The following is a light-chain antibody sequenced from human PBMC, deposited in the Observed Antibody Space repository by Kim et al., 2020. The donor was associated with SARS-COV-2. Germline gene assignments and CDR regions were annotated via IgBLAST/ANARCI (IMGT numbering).Light chain of an antibody. CDR3: QSFDTGLSAWV. V-gene: IGLV1-40*01. CDR2: DNT. CDR1: FSNIESYR. J-gene: IGLJ3*02. Sequence: GLRVTISCTGPFSNIESYRVHCYQQTSATAPKFLIYDNTNRPSGVPDRFSASKSDSSASLAITGLQPEDEADYYCQSFDTGLSAWVFGGGTQLTV.